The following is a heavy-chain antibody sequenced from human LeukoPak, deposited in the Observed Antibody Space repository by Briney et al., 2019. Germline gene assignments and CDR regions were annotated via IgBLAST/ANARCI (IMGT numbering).Heavy chain of an antibody. V-gene: IGHV3-30*19. Sequence: GRSLRLSCAASGFTFSSYGMHWVRQAPGKGLEWVAVISYDGSNKYYADSVKGRFTISRDNSKNTLYLQMNSLRAEDTAVYYCARESFAQLYDYWGQGTLVTVSS. J-gene: IGHJ4*02. D-gene: IGHD6-6*01. CDR3: ARESFAQLYDY. CDR2: ISYDGSNK. CDR1: GFTFSSYG.